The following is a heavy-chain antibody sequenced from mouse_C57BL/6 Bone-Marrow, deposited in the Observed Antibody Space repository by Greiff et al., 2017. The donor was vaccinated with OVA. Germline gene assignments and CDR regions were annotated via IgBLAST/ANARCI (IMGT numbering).Heavy chain of an antibody. CDR1: GFTFSDYG. D-gene: IGHD1-1*01. V-gene: IGHV5-17*01. CDR2: ISSGSSTI. CDR3: ARGITTVRAMDY. J-gene: IGHJ4*01. Sequence: EVMLVESGGSLVKPGGSLKLSCAASGFTFSDYGMHWVRQAPETGLEWVAYISSGSSTIYYADTVKGRFTISRDNAKNTLFLQMTSLRSEDTAMYYCARGITTVRAMDYWGQGTSVTVSS.